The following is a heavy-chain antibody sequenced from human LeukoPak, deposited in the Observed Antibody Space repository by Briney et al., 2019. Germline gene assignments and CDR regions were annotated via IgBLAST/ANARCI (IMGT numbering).Heavy chain of an antibody. Sequence: QPGGSLRLSCAASGFTFSSYAMSWVRQAPGKGLEWVSAISGSGGTTYYADSVKGRFTISRDNSKNTLYLQMNSLRAEDTAVYYCAKTGLGYCSSTSCPPAYWGQGSLVTVSS. CDR2: ISGSGGTT. D-gene: IGHD2-2*01. J-gene: IGHJ4*02. CDR1: GFTFSSYA. V-gene: IGHV3-23*01. CDR3: AKTGLGYCSSTSCPPAY.